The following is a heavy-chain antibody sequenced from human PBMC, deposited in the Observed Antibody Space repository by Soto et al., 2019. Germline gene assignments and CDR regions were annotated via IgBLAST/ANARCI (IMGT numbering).Heavy chain of an antibody. D-gene: IGHD2-15*01. Sequence: ASETLSLTCTVSGGSISSSSYYWGWIRQPPGKGLEWIGSIYYSGSTYYNPSLKSRVTISVDTSKNQFSLKLSSVTAADTAVYYCASLDCSGGSCYTEYFQHWGQGTLVTVSS. CDR1: GGSISSSSYY. CDR3: ASLDCSGGSCYTEYFQH. CDR2: IYYSGST. J-gene: IGHJ1*01. V-gene: IGHV4-39*01.